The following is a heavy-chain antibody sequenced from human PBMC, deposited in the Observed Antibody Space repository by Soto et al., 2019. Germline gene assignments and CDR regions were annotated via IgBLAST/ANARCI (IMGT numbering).Heavy chain of an antibody. Sequence: GGSLRLSCAASGFIFSDYGMHWVRQATGKGLEWVTVISYDGSNKYYANSVKGRFTISRDNSKNTLYLQMNSLRAEDTAVYYCAKSLSGGTLRGAFDIWGQGTMVTVSS. CDR1: GFIFSDYG. D-gene: IGHD1-26*01. CDR3: AKSLSGGTLRGAFDI. CDR2: ISYDGSNK. V-gene: IGHV3-30*18. J-gene: IGHJ3*02.